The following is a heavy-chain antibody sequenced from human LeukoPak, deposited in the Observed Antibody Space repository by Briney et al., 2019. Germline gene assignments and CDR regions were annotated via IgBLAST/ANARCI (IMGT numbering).Heavy chain of an antibody. CDR3: ARGKTSQNIVTRKTYNWFDP. V-gene: IGHV3-21*01. Sequence: KPGGPLRLSCAASGFTFSSYNMNWVRQAPGKGLEWVSSISSSSDYIYYADSVKGRFTIFRDNAKNSLYLQMKSLRAEDTAVYYCARGKTSQNIVTRKTYNWFDPWGQGTLVTVSS. CDR2: ISSSSDYI. J-gene: IGHJ5*02. D-gene: IGHD2/OR15-2a*01. CDR1: GFTFSSYN.